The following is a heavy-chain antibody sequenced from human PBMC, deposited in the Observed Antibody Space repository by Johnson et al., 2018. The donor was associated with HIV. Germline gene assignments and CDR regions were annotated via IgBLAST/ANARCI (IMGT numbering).Heavy chain of an antibody. Sequence: VQLVESGGGLVQPGGSLRLSCAASGFTFSNAWMSWVRQAPGKGLEWVAVIWYDGSNEYYGDYVKGRFTISRDNSKNTLYLQMNSLRAEDTATYYCAKTISGFYLYDAFDIWGQGTMVTVSS. CDR2: IWYDGSNE. CDR1: GFTFSNAW. J-gene: IGHJ3*02. D-gene: IGHD5-12*01. CDR3: AKTISGFYLYDAFDI. V-gene: IGHV3-30*02.